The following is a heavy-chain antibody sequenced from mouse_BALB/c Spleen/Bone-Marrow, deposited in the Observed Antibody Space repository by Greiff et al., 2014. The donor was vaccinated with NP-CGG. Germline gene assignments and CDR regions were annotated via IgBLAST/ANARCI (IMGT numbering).Heavy chain of an antibody. D-gene: IGHD1-1*01. CDR3: AGSDGLDY. V-gene: IGHV1-9*01. CDR2: ILPGSGST. CDR1: GYTFSSYW. J-gene: IGHJ2*01. Sequence: VLLVESGAELMKPGASVKISCKATGYTFSSYWIEWVKQRPGHGLEWIGEILPGSGSTNYNEKFKGKATFTADKSSNTAYMQLSSRTSEDAAVYYCAGSDGLDYWGQGTTLTVSS.